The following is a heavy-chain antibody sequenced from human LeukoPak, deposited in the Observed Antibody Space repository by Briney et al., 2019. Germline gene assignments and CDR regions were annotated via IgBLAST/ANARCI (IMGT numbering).Heavy chain of an antibody. CDR3: ARAREAFDI. Sequence: GGSLRLSCAASGLTFSSYAMHWVRQAPDKGLEWVAVISYDGSNKYYADSVKGRFTISRDNSKNTLYLQMNSLRAEDTAVYYCARAREAFDIWGQGTMVTVSS. CDR1: GLTFSSYA. V-gene: IGHV3-30*04. CDR2: ISYDGSNK. J-gene: IGHJ3*02.